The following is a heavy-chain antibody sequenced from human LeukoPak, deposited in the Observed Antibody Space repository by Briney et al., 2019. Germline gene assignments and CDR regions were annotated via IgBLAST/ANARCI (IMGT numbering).Heavy chain of an antibody. J-gene: IGHJ4*02. CDR3: ARGPRGLGMAGTFDY. CDR2: INHSGST. D-gene: IGHD6-19*01. Sequence: NSGGSLRLSCAASGFTFSNYEMNWVRRAPGKGLEWIGEINHSGSTNYNPSLKSRVTISVDTSKNQFSLKLNSVTAADTAVYYCARGPRGLGMAGTFDYWGQGTLVTVSS. CDR1: GFTFSNYE. V-gene: IGHV4-34*01.